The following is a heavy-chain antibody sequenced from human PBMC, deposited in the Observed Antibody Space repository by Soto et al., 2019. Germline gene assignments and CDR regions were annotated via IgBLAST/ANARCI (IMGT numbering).Heavy chain of an antibody. CDR1: GGTFSSYA. CDR3: ARGGPSVRSWYFAY. J-gene: IGHJ4*02. D-gene: IGHD6-13*01. Sequence: SVKVSCKASGGTFSSYAISWVRQAPGQGLEWMGGIIPIFGTANYAQKFQGRVTITADESTSTAYMELSSLRSEDTAVYYCARGGPSVRSWYFAYWGQGTLVTVSS. CDR2: IIPIFGTA. V-gene: IGHV1-69*13.